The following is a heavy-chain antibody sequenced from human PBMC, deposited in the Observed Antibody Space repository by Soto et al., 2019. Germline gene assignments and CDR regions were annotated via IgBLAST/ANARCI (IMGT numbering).Heavy chain of an antibody. CDR2: IYYSGST. CDR1: GGSISSSSYY. J-gene: IGHJ4*02. CDR3: ARQMSITIFGVDLNPYYFDY. Sequence: QLQLQESGPGLVKPSETLSLTCTVSGGSISSSSYYWGWIRQPPGKGLEWIGSIYYSGSTYYNPSLKSRVTISVDTSKNQFSLKLSSVTAADTAVYYCARQMSITIFGVDLNPYYFDYWGQGTLVTVSS. D-gene: IGHD3-3*01. V-gene: IGHV4-39*01.